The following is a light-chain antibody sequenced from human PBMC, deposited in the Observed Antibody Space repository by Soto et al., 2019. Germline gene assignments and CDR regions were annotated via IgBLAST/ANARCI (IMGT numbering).Light chain of an antibody. CDR3: QQYVSSPWT. CDR1: ESLRSSY. V-gene: IGKV3-20*01. J-gene: IGKJ1*01. Sequence: IEFTQSPGTLSLSPGHSATLSCRASESLRSSYFAWYQQKPGQAPRLLIYGASSRATGIPDRFSGSGSGTDFTLTISRLEPEDFAVYYCQQYVSSPWTFGQGTKVDIK. CDR2: GAS.